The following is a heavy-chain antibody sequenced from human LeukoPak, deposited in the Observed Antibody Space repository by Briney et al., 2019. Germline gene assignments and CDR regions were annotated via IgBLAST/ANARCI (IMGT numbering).Heavy chain of an antibody. CDR2: IIPIFGTA. CDR1: GGTFSSYA. Sequence: SVKVSCKASGGTFSSYAISWVRQAPGQGLEWMGGIIPIFGTANYAQKFQGRVAMTRDTSTSRVYMEVSSLRSEDTAVYYCARTYSSSDEFDYWGQGTLVTVSS. D-gene: IGHD6-13*01. V-gene: IGHV1-69*05. J-gene: IGHJ4*02. CDR3: ARTYSSSDEFDY.